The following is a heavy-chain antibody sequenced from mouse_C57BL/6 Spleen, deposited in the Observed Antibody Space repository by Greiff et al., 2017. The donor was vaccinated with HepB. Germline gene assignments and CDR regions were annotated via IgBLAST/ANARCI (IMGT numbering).Heavy chain of an antibody. CDR1: GYTFTDYY. V-gene: IGHV1-76*01. Sequence: QVQLQQSGAELVRPGASVKLSCKASGYTFTDYYINWVKQRPGQGLEWIARIYPGSGNTYYNEKFKGKATLTAEKSSSTAYMQLSSLTSEDSAVYCCARSNYSTLYAMDYWGQGTSVTVSS. CDR2: IYPGSGNT. D-gene: IGHD2-5*01. J-gene: IGHJ4*01. CDR3: ARSNYSTLYAMDY.